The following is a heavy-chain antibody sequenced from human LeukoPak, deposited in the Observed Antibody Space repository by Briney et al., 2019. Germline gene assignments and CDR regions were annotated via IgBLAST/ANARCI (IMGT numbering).Heavy chain of an antibody. D-gene: IGHD3-9*01. CDR3: AKVKDFYDVLTGYYRYSHFDY. CDR1: GFTFSSYA. J-gene: IGHJ4*02. V-gene: IGHV3-23*01. CDR2: MRGGGGSI. Sequence: GGSLRLSCAASGFTFSSYAMNWVRQAPGKGLEWVSTMRGGGGSIDYADSVKVRVSISRDNSQSTLYLQMNSLRPEDTAVYYCAKVKDFYDVLTGYYRYSHFDYWGQGTLVTVSS.